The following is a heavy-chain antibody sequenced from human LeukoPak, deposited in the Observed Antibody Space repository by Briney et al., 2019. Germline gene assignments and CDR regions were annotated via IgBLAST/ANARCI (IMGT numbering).Heavy chain of an antibody. CDR1: GFTFSDYY. V-gene: IGHV3-11*01. CDR3: ARAAYGDYYFDY. D-gene: IGHD4-17*01. J-gene: IGHJ4*02. Sequence: GGSLRLSCAASGFTFSDYYMHWIRQAPGKGLEWLSYTSSSGSTIYYADSVKGRFTISRDNAKNSLYLQMNSLRADDTAIYYCARAAYGDYYFDYWGQGTLVTVSS. CDR2: TSSSGSTI.